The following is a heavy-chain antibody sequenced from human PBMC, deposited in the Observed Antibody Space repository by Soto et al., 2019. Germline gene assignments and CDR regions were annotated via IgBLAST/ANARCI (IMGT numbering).Heavy chain of an antibody. CDR1: GFTLSSYS. CDR2: IRGVDNNK. CDR3: ARARVRGALPQYGMDV. D-gene: IGHD3-10*01. J-gene: IGHJ6*02. V-gene: IGHV3-21*01. Sequence: EVQLVESGGGLVKPGGSLTLSCAVSGFTLSSYSMNWARQAPGKGLEWVPSIRGVDNNKYYAASVKGRFTISRDNAKNSLVLHLSGLTADDTAVYYCARARVRGALPQYGMDVWGQWTTGTVSS.